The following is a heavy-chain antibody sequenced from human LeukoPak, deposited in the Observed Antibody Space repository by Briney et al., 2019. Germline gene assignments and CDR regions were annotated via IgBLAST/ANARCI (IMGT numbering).Heavy chain of an antibody. J-gene: IGHJ4*02. CDR2: TNPNSGGT. CDR3: ARVRRQWLVSYYFDY. CDR1: GYTFTGYY. V-gene: IGHV1-2*02. Sequence: ASVKVSCKASGYTFTGYYMHWVRQAPGQGLEWMGWTNPNSGGTNYAQKFQGRVTMTRDTSISTAYMELSRLRSDDTAVYYCARVRRQWLVSYYFDYWGQGTLVTVSS. D-gene: IGHD6-19*01.